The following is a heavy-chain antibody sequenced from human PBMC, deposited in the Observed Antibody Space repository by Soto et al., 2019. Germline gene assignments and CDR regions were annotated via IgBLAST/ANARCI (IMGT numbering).Heavy chain of an antibody. Sequence: PSGTLSLTCAVSGGSNSSGGYSWSWIRQPPGKGLEWIGYIYHSGSTYYNPSLKSRVTISVDRSKNQFSLKLSSVTAADAAVYYCARVPDRWGQGTLVTVSS. J-gene: IGHJ5*02. CDR2: IYHSGST. V-gene: IGHV4-30-2*01. CDR3: ARVPDR. CDR1: GGSNSSGGYS. D-gene: IGHD2-2*01.